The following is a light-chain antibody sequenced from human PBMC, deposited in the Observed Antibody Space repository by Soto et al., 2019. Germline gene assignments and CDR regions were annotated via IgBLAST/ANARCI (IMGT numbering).Light chain of an antibody. V-gene: IGLV1-40*01. CDR2: GNS. J-gene: IGLJ2*01. Sequence: QSVLTQPPSVSGAPGQRVTISCTGSSSNIGAGYDVHWYQQLPGTAPKLLIYGNSNRPSGVPDRFSGSKSGTSASLAITGLQAEDEADYYCHSYDSSLSGPLFGGGTKLTVL. CDR1: SSNIGAGYD. CDR3: HSYDSSLSGPL.